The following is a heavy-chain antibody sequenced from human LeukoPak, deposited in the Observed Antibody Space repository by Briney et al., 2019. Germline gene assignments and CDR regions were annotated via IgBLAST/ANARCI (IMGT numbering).Heavy chain of an antibody. J-gene: IGHJ4*02. CDR3: ASLSYDSSGYYIY. V-gene: IGHV3-21*01. CDR1: GFTFSSYW. CDR2: ISSSSSYI. D-gene: IGHD3-22*01. Sequence: GGSLRLSCAASGFTFSSYWMSWVRQAPGKGLEWVSSISSSSSYIYYADSMKGRFTISRDNAKNSLYLQMNSLRAEDTAVYYCASLSYDSSGYYIYWGQGTLVTVSS.